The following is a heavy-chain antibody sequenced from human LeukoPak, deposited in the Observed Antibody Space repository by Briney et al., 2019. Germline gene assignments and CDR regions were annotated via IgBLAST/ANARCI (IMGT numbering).Heavy chain of an antibody. Sequence: ASVKVSCTASGGTFSSYAISWVRQAPGQGLEWMGGIIPIFGTANYAQKFQGRVTITADESTSTAYMELSSLRSEDTAVYYCARGVSTGTTYGMDVWGQGTTVTVSS. CDR3: ARGVSTGTTYGMDV. J-gene: IGHJ6*02. D-gene: IGHD1-14*01. CDR2: IIPIFGTA. V-gene: IGHV1-69*13. CDR1: GGTFSSYA.